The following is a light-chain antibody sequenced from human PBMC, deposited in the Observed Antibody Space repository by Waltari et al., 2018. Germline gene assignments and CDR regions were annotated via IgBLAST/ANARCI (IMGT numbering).Light chain of an antibody. J-gene: IGKJ2*03. CDR1: QSLVHSNGNTY. Sequence: DVVMTRSPLSLPITPGQPASISCRSSQSLVHSNGNTYLTWYQQKPGQPPRRLIYEVSNQDSGVPDRFSGSGAGTDFTLKINRVEAEDVGIYYCGQGTHLPHSFGQGTKVEIK. V-gene: IGKV2-30*02. CDR3: GQGTHLPHS. CDR2: EVS.